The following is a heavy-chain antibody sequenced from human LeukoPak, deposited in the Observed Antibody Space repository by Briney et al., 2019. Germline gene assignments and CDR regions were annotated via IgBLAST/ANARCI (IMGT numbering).Heavy chain of an antibody. CDR2: INHSGST. J-gene: IGHJ4*02. CDR3: ASLRGLRLEMATTYYFDY. D-gene: IGHD5-24*01. V-gene: IGHV4-34*01. Sequence: SETLSLTCAVYGGSFSGYYWSWIRQPPGKGLEWIGEINHSGSTNYNPSLKSRVTISVDTSKNQFSLKLSSVTAADTAVYYCASLRGLRLEMATTYYFDYWGQGTLVTVSS. CDR1: GGSFSGYY.